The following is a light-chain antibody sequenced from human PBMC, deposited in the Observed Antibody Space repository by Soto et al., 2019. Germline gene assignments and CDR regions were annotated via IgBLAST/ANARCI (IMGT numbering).Light chain of an antibody. J-gene: IGKJ5*01. CDR1: QTISSG. V-gene: IGKV1-5*03. CDR3: QQYNSYST. Sequence: DIQMTQSPSTLSASVGDRVTITCRASQTISSGLAWYQQKPGKAPKLLIYKASSLASGVPSRFSGSGSGTEFTLTISSLQPDDFATYYCQQYNSYSTFGQGTRLEIK. CDR2: KAS.